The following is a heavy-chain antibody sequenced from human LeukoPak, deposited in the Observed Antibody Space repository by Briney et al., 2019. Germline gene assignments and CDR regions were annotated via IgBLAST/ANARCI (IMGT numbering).Heavy chain of an antibody. Sequence: GGSLRLSCAASGFTFSSYAMSWVRQAPGKALEWVSSISGSGSSTYYADSVKGRFTISRDNSKNTLCLQMNSLRAEDTAVYYCAKDRPENWGYYFDYWGQGTLVTVSS. D-gene: IGHD7-27*01. J-gene: IGHJ4*02. CDR1: GFTFSSYA. V-gene: IGHV3-23*01. CDR3: AKDRPENWGYYFDY. CDR2: ISGSGSST.